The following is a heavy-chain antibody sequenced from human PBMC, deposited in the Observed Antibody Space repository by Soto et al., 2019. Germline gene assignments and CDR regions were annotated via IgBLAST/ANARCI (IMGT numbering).Heavy chain of an antibody. J-gene: IGHJ6*02. Sequence: GGTLRLSCAASGFTFSSYEMNWIRQAPGKGLEWVSYISSSGSTIYYADSVKGRFTISRDNAKNSLYLQMNSLRAEDTAVYYCAMEYASIYGMDVWGQGTTVTVSS. CDR3: AMEYASIYGMDV. CDR1: GFTFSSYE. CDR2: ISSSGSTI. D-gene: IGHD2-8*01. V-gene: IGHV3-48*03.